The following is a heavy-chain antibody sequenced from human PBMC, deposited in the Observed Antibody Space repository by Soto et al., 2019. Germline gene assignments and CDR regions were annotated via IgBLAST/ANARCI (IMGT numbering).Heavy chain of an antibody. V-gene: IGHV3-48*02. Sequence: EVQLVESGGGLVQPGGDLRLSCVASGFTFDNYAMNWVRQAPGKGLEWLSWISVGCYDIEYSDSVNDRFTISRDNAKNSLYLQLNSLKDEDTAVYYCARDHLWAFDYWGQGTLVTVTS. D-gene: IGHD3-16*01. J-gene: IGHJ4*02. CDR1: GFTFDNYA. CDR3: ARDHLWAFDY. CDR2: ISVGCYDI.